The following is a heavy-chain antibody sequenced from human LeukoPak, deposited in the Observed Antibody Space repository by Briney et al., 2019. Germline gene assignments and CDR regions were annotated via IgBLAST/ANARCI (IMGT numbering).Heavy chain of an antibody. CDR1: GYTLTNYA. CDR3: ARDPARFDAFDI. Sequence: GASVKVSCKASGYTLTNYAIHWVRQAPGQRLEWMGWINAGNGNTKYSQKFQGRVTITRDTSASTAYMELSSLRSEDTAVYYCARDPARFDAFDIWGQGTLVTVSS. CDR2: INAGNGNT. V-gene: IGHV1-3*01. J-gene: IGHJ3*02. D-gene: IGHD6-6*01.